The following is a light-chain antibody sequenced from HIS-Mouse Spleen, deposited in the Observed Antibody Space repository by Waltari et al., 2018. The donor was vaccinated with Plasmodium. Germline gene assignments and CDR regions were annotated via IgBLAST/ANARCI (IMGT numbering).Light chain of an antibody. CDR1: ALPKKY. CDR2: EGS. Sequence: SYELTQPPSVSVSPGQTARITCSGDALPKKYAYWYQQKSGQAPVVVIYEGSKRPSGIPERVSGSSSGTMATLTISGAQVEDEADYYCYSTDSSGNHRVFGGGTKLTVL. V-gene: IGLV3-10*01. CDR3: YSTDSSGNHRV. J-gene: IGLJ3*02.